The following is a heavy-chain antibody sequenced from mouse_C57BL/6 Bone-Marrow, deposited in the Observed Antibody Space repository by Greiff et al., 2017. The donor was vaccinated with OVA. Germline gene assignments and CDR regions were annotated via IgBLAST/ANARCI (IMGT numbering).Heavy chain of an antibody. D-gene: IGHD2-3*01. CDR1: GYTFTDYY. J-gene: IGHJ4*01. CDR2: INPNNGGT. CDR3: ARSGWLPYYYAMDY. Sequence: EVQLQQSGPELVKPGASVKISCKASGYTFTDYYMNWVKQSHGKSLEWIGDINPNNGGTSYNQKFKGKATLTVDKSSSTAYMELRSLTSEDSAVYYCARSGWLPYYYAMDYWGQGTSVTVSS. V-gene: IGHV1-26*01.